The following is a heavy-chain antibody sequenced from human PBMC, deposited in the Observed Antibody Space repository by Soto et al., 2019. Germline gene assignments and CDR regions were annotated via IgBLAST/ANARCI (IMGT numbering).Heavy chain of an antibody. J-gene: IGHJ6*02. CDR3: AKDTGHYYYGMDV. Sequence: GGSLRVSCAASGFTFSSYAMRWVRQVPGKGLEWVSDIRGNGGSTNYADSVKGRFTITRDNSKNTLYLQMNSLRPEDTAVYYCAKDTGHYYYGMDVWGQGTTVTVSS. CDR1: GFTFSSYA. CDR2: IRGNGGST. D-gene: IGHD3-10*01. V-gene: IGHV3-23*01.